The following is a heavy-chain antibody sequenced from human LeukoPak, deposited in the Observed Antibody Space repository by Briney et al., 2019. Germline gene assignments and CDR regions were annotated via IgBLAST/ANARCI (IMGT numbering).Heavy chain of an antibody. CDR1: GYTFTMYG. CDR2: ISAYNDNT. Sequence: ASVKVSCKAPGYTFTMYGITWVRQAPGQGLEWMGWISAYNDNTNYAQNLQDRVTMTTDASTSTVYMELRSLGSDDTAVYYCAKGRWGLTINNFDIWGQGTMVTVSS. CDR3: AKGRWGLTINNFDI. V-gene: IGHV1-18*01. D-gene: IGHD3-9*01. J-gene: IGHJ3*02.